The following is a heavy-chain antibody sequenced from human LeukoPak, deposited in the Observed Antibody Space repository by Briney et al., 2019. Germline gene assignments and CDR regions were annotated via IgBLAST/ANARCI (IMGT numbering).Heavy chain of an antibody. D-gene: IGHD5-18*01. CDR2: IYYSGST. CDR1: GGSISSYY. CDR3: ARPFRGYSYGRNWYFDL. V-gene: IGHV4-59*08. J-gene: IGHJ2*01. Sequence: SETLSLTCTVSGGSISSYYWSWIRQPPGKGLEWIGYIYYSGSTHYNPSLKSRVTISVDTSKNQFSLKLSSVTAADTAVYYCARPFRGYSYGRNWYFDLWGRGTLVTVSS.